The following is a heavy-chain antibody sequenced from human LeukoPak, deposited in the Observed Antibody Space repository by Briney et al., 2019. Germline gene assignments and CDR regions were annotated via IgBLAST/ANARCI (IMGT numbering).Heavy chain of an antibody. CDR2: IWYDGSNQ. CDR1: GFTFNTYG. J-gene: IGHJ3*02. V-gene: IGHV3-33*01. D-gene: IGHD6-13*01. CDR3: ARVTSSRGASDI. Sequence: GGSLRLSCAASGFTFNTYGMHWVRQAPGKGLEWVAVIWYDGSNQYYTDSVRGRFTISRDNSKNTLYVQMNSLRGEDTAVYYCARVTSSRGASDIWGQGTMVIVSS.